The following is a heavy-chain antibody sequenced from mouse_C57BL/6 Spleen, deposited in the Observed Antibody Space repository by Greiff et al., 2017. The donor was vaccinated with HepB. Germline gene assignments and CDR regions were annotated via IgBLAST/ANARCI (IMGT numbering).Heavy chain of an antibody. CDR1: GFSLTSYG. J-gene: IGHJ4*01. V-gene: IGHV2-5*01. Sequence: VQLQQSGPGLVQPSQSLSITCTVSGFSLTSYGVHWVRQSPGKGLEWLGVIWRGGSTDYNAAFMSRLSITKDNSKSQVFFKMNSLQADDTAIYYCAKKRGPGDYAMDYWGQGTSVTVSS. CDR3: AKKRGPGDYAMDY. CDR2: IWRGGST.